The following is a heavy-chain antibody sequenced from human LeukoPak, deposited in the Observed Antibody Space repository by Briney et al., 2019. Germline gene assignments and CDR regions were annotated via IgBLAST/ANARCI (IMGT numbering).Heavy chain of an antibody. CDR2: IIPIFGTA. CDR3: ATGAHKPREPITMRH. J-gene: IGHJ4*02. D-gene: IGHD3-22*01. CDR1: GGTFSSYA. Sequence: SVKVSCKASGGTFSSYAISWVRQAPGQGLEWMGGIIPIFGTANYAQKFQGRVTITTDESTSTAYMELSSLRSADTAVYYCATGAHKPREPITMRHWGQGTLVTVSS. V-gene: IGHV1-69*05.